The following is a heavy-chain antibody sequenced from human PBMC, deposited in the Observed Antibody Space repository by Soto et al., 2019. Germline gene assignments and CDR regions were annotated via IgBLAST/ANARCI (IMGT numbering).Heavy chain of an antibody. J-gene: IGHJ4*02. D-gene: IGHD4-17*01. V-gene: IGHV3-30*18. CDR1: GFTFSSYG. Sequence: PGGSLRLSCAASGFTFSSYGMHWVRQAPGKGLEWVAVISYDGSNKYYADSVKGRFTISRDNSKNTLYLQMNSLRAEDTAVYYCAKDGGAGTVTTTLDYWGQGTLVTVSS. CDR2: ISYDGSNK. CDR3: AKDGGAGTVTTTLDY.